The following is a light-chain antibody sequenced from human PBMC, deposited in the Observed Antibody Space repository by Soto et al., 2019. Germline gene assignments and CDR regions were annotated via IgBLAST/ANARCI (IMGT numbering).Light chain of an antibody. CDR2: DVA. J-gene: IGLJ1*01. Sequence: QSALTDTAAVSDSTRHSITISFTGTTSNVGGSNFFSWYQQHPGKPPNHIIYDVANRPSGVSNRFSGSKSGSTASLIISRLQTEDEADYYCVSYTSSTTYVFGTGTKVTVL. CDR3: VSYTSSTTYV. V-gene: IGLV2-14*03. CDR1: TSNVGGSNF.